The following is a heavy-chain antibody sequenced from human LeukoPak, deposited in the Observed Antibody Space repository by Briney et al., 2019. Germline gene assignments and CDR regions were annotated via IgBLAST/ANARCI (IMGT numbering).Heavy chain of an antibody. J-gene: IGHJ6*03. D-gene: IGHD3-10*01. V-gene: IGHV1-18*01. CDR1: GYTFTSYV. Sequence: GASVTLSCKASGYTFTSYVISWVRQAPGQGLEWMGWISAYSGNTNYAQKLQGRVTMTTDTSTSTAYMELRSLRSDDTAVYYCARDAYYGSGMGYYYYLDVWGKGTTVTVSS. CDR2: ISAYSGNT. CDR3: ARDAYYGSGMGYYYYLDV.